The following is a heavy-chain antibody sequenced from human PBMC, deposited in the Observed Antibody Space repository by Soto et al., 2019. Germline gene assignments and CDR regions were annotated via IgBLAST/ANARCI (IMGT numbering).Heavy chain of an antibody. CDR3: ARGVDSWSGYLF. CDR2: IYYSGST. V-gene: IGHV4-39*02. Sequence: SETLSLTCTVSGGSISSSSYYWGWIRQPPGKGLEWIGSIYYSGSTYYNPSLKSRVSLSVDTSTKHFSLRLTSVTAADRGVYYCARGVDSWSGYLFWGQGTPVTVSS. D-gene: IGHD3-3*01. CDR1: GGSISSSSYY. J-gene: IGHJ4*02.